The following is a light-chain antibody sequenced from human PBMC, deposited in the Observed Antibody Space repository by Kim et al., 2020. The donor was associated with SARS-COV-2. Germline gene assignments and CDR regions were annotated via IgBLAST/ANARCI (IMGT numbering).Light chain of an antibody. V-gene: IGKV3-15*01. CDR2: GAS. CDR3: QQYNNWRLT. Sequence: EIVMTQSPATLSVSPGERATLSCRASQSVSSNLAWYQQKPGQGPRLLISGASTRATAIPARFSGSGSGTEFTLTISGLQSEDVAIYYCQQYNNWRLTFGGGTKVEIK. J-gene: IGKJ4*01. CDR1: QSVSSN.